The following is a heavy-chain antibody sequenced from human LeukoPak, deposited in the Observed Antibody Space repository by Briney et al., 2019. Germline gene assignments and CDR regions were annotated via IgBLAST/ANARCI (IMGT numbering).Heavy chain of an antibody. D-gene: IGHD3-16*01. V-gene: IGHV3-74*01. J-gene: IGHJ4*02. CDR1: GFIFSDYW. Sequence: PGGSLSLSCAASGFIFSDYWMHWVRQGPGKGLVWVSRIKSDGSSTSYAESVKGRFIISRDNAKNTVYVHMNSLRDEDTAVYYCARGGRYAYFLDYWGQGTLVTVSS. CDR3: ARGGRYAYFLDY. CDR2: IKSDGSST.